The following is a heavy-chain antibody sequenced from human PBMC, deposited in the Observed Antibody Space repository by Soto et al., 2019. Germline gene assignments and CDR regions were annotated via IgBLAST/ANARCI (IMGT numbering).Heavy chain of an antibody. D-gene: IGHD6-6*01. CDR1: GGPIGSYY. CDR3: ARISIASYWYFDL. Sequence: PSETLSLTCTVSGGPIGSYYWSWIRQPPGKGLEWIGYIYYSGSTNYNPSLKSRVTISVDTSKNQFSLKLSSVTAADTAVYYCARISIASYWYFDLWGRGTLVTVSS. CDR2: IYYSGST. J-gene: IGHJ2*01. V-gene: IGHV4-59*01.